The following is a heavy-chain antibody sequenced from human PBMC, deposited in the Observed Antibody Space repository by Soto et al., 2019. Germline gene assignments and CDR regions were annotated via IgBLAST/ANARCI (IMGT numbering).Heavy chain of an antibody. Sequence: SVKVSCKASGGTFSSYTISWVRQAPGQGLEWMGRIIPILGIANYAQKFQGRVTITADKSTSTAYMELSSLRSEDTAVYYCAREASPGYCSGGSCYTRNWFDPWGQGTLVTVSS. J-gene: IGHJ5*02. CDR1: GGTFSSYT. V-gene: IGHV1-69*04. CDR2: IIPILGIA. CDR3: AREASPGYCSGGSCYTRNWFDP. D-gene: IGHD2-15*01.